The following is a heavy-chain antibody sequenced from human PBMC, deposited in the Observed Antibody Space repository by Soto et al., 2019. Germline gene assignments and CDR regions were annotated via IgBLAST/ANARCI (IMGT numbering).Heavy chain of an antibody. Sequence: QIQLVQSAAEVKKPGASVKVSCKTNGYSVNTYGITWVRQAPGQGLEWMGWISVYNGDTTYAQKFQGRVTMTTDTPTSTAYMELRSLRSDDTATYYYAGLFTGGDFDLDVWGQGTTVNVSS. D-gene: IGHD2-21*02. CDR2: ISVYNGDT. CDR3: AGLFTGGDFDLDV. CDR1: GYSVNTYG. V-gene: IGHV1-18*01. J-gene: IGHJ6*02.